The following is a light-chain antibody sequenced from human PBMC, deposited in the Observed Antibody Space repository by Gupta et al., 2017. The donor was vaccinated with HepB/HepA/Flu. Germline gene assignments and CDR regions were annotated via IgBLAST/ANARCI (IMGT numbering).Light chain of an antibody. V-gene: IGLV2-14*03. J-gene: IGLJ3*02. Sequence: QSALTQPATVPGSPGQSIFISCSGTCSDVGAYKYVSWYQQHPGTVPKLIIYDVNNRPSGVSNRFAGSRSGNAASLPNSGLQAKDGSKNYGSSYTNKNTWVVDGGTRLTVL. CDR2: DVN. CDR3: SSYTNKNTWV. CDR1: CSDVGAYKY.